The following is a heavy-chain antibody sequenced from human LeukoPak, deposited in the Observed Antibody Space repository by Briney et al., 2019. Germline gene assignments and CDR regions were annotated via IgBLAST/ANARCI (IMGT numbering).Heavy chain of an antibody. Sequence: GGSLRLSCAASGFTFSSYAMSWVPEAPGKGLEWVSAISGSGGSTYYADSVKGRFTISRDNSKNTLYLQMNSLSAEDTAVYYCAKQTHWNRFDYWGQGTLVTVSS. CDR3: AKQTHWNRFDY. CDR1: GFTFSSYA. J-gene: IGHJ4*02. CDR2: ISGSGGST. D-gene: IGHD1-1*01. V-gene: IGHV3-23*01.